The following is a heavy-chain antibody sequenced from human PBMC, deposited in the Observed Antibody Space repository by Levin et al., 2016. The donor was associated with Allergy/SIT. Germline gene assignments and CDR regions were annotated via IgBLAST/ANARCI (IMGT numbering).Heavy chain of an antibody. CDR3: ARHGDGDYYMDV. D-gene: IGHD4-17*01. J-gene: IGHJ6*03. Sequence: VRQAPGKGLEWVAVISYDGSNKYYADSVKGRFTISRDNSKNTLYLQMNSLRAEDTAVYYCARHGDGDYYMDVWGKGTTVTVSS. CDR2: ISYDGSNK. V-gene: IGHV3-30-3*01.